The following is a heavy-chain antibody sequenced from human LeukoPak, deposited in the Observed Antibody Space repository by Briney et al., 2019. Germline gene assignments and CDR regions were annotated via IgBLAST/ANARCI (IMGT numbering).Heavy chain of an antibody. Sequence: PSETLSLTCTVSGGSVSSGSYYWSWIRQPSGKGLEWIGYIYYSGSTNYNPSLKSRVTISVDTSKNQFSLKLSSVTAADTAVYYCARVTRFWYSSSTGYFDYWGQGTLVTVSS. CDR1: GGSVSSGSYY. CDR2: IYYSGST. V-gene: IGHV4-61*01. J-gene: IGHJ4*02. CDR3: ARVTRFWYSSSTGYFDY. D-gene: IGHD6-6*01.